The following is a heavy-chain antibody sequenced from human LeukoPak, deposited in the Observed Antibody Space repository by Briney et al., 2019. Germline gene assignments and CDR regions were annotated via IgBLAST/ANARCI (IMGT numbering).Heavy chain of an antibody. Sequence: GGSLRLSCAASGFTFGDYSMHWVRQTPGKGLEWVSLINGDGLTAHYGDSVRGRFTISRNNSKNSLYLQMNGLRTEDTAFYYCAKGLHGVSFSFAYWGRGTLVTVSS. CDR2: INGDGLTA. D-gene: IGHD5-24*01. J-gene: IGHJ4*02. CDR1: GFTFGDYS. CDR3: AKGLHGVSFSFAY. V-gene: IGHV3-43*02.